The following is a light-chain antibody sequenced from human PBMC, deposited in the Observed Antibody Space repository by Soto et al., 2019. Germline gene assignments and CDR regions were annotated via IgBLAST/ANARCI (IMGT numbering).Light chain of an antibody. CDR3: QQSYNAPRT. Sequence: IQMTQSPSSLPASVGDRISITCRASQSIGNYLSWYQQKPGKAPKLLIYGTSNLQGGVPSRFSGSGSETGFTLTISCLQPEDFATYYCQQSYNAPRTLGQGTKVDIK. J-gene: IGKJ2*01. V-gene: IGKV1-39*01. CDR1: QSIGNY. CDR2: GTS.